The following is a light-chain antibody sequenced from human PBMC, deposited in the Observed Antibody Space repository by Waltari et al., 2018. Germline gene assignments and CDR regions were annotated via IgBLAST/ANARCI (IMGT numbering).Light chain of an antibody. CDR2: RDS. J-gene: IGLJ2*01. CDR3: ASWDDILIGRL. V-gene: IGLV1-47*01. Sequence: QSVLTQPPSASAAPGQRVNSSCSGSPSNIGNNFVHWYQQLPGTAPRLVIHRDSQRPSGIPDRFSGSKSGTSASLAISGLRSEDEADYYCASWDDILIGRLFGGGTKLTVL. CDR1: PSNIGNNF.